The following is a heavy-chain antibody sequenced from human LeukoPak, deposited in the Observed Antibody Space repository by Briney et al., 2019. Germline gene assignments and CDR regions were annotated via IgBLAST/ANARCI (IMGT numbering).Heavy chain of an antibody. CDR3: ARDSNPYCSGGSCTAFDI. Sequence: PGGSLRLSCAASGFIFSSYSLNWVRQAPGKGLEWVSSISSSSSYIYYADSMKGRFTISRDNARNSLYLQMNSLRAEDTAMYFCARDSNPYCSGGSCTAFDIWGQGTMVTVSS. CDR2: ISSSSSYI. J-gene: IGHJ3*02. D-gene: IGHD2-15*01. CDR1: GFIFSSYS. V-gene: IGHV3-21*01.